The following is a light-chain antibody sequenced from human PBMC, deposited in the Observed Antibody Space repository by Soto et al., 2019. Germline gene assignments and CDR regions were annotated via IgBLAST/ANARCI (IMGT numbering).Light chain of an antibody. CDR1: TSDVGGYNY. V-gene: IGLV2-14*01. CDR3: SSYTSSSTWV. J-gene: IGLJ3*02. CDR2: EVS. Sequence: QSALTQPASVSGSPGQSITTSCTGSTSDVGGYNYVSWYQHHPGKSPKLVIYEVSDRPSGVSNRFSGSKSGNTASLTISGLQAEDEADYYCSSYTSSSTWVFGGGTKLTVL.